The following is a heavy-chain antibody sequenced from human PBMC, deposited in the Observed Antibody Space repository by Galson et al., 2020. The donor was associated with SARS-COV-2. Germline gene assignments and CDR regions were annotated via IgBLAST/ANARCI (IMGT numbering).Heavy chain of an antibody. D-gene: IGHD3-10*01. CDR2: IDYKGRT. J-gene: IGHJ6*04. Sequence: SETLSLTCTVSGGSINRDYWSWIRQPPGKRLEWIGYIDYKGRTDYNPSLKSRVTISLDASKTQFSLKLNSVTAADTAVYFCARDRPGGSEMDVWGKGSTVIVSS. CDR3: ARDRPGGSEMDV. V-gene: IGHV4-59*01. CDR1: GGSINRDY.